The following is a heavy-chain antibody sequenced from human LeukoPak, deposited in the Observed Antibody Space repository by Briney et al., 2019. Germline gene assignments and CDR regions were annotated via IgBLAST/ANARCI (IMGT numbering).Heavy chain of an antibody. V-gene: IGHV3-33*07. D-gene: IGHD5-18*01. J-gene: IGHJ4*02. CDR1: GFTLRQYD. Sequence: LSGVAAGFTLRQYDMNGFRQTPGKGLEWVAVVWYDGSKKYYADSVKGRFTISRDNSKNTLFLQMNSLRAEDTAVYYCARAGKYSYGPLDYWGQGTLVTVSS. CDR3: ARAGKYSYGPLDY. CDR2: VWYDGSKK.